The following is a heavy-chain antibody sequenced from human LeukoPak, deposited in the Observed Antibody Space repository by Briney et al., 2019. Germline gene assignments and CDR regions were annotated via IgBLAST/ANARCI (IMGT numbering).Heavy chain of an antibody. CDR3: AKGVGAATYYFDY. CDR2: IRGSGSST. D-gene: IGHD1-26*01. V-gene: IGHV3-23*01. CDR1: GFTFSSYS. J-gene: IGHJ4*02. Sequence: GGSLRLSCAASGFTFSSYSMIWVRQAPGKGLEWVSDIRGSGSSTYYADSVKGRFTISRDNSKNTLYLQMNSMRVEDTPVYYFAKGVGAATYYFDYWGQGTLVTVSS.